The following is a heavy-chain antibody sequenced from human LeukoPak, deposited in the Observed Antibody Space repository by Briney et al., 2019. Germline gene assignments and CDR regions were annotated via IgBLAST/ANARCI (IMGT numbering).Heavy chain of an antibody. D-gene: IGHD3-22*01. CDR3: ARDSHKFDSSGYYPDAFDI. Sequence: GGSLRLSCAASGFTFSSYVMTWVRQSPGKGLEWVANIQKDGIEKHYVDSVKGRFTISRDNAKNSLSLQMNSLRAEDTAVYYCARDSHKFDSSGYYPDAFDIWGQGTMVTVSS. CDR2: IQKDGIEK. J-gene: IGHJ3*02. CDR1: GFTFSSYV. V-gene: IGHV3-7*01.